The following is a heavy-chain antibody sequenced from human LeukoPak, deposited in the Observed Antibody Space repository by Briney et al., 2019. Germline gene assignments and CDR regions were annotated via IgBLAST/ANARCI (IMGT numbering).Heavy chain of an antibody. CDR1: GFTFSSYS. V-gene: IGHV3-21*01. Sequence: GGSLRLSCAASGFTFSSYSMNWVRQAPGKGLEWVSSISSSSSYIYYADSVKGRFTISRDSAKNSLYLQMNSLRAEDTAVYYCARAAPGPRRSEAFDIWGQGTMVTVSS. CDR3: ARAAPGPRRSEAFDI. D-gene: IGHD1-14*01. J-gene: IGHJ3*02. CDR2: ISSSSSYI.